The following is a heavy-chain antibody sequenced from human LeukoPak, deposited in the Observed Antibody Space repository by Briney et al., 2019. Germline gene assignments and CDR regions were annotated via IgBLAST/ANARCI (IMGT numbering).Heavy chain of an antibody. CDR2: MSYEGSNK. V-gene: IGHV3-30*18. J-gene: IGHJ6*03. D-gene: IGHD2-8*01. CDR1: GFTFSSYG. CDR3: AKDRCSNGIGCYYYYMDV. Sequence: GGSLRLSCAGSGFTFSSYGMHWVRQAPGKGLEWVAVMSYEGSNKYYADSVKGRFTISRDSSKNILYLQMNSLRAEDTAVYYCAKDRCSNGIGCYYYYMDVWGKGTTVTISS.